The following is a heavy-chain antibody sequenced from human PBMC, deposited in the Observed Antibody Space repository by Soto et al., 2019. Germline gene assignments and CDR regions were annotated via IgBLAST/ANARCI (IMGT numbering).Heavy chain of an antibody. CDR2: INNSGST. CDR3: ATRDSSRFY. J-gene: IGHJ4*02. CDR1: GGSISNYH. Sequence: PSETLSLTCNVSGGSISNYHWSWIRQPPGKGLEWIGYINNSGSTNYNPSLKSRVTISVDTSNNQISLKVTSVTAADTAVYYCATRDSSRFYWGQGTLVTVSS. D-gene: IGHD6-13*01. V-gene: IGHV4-59*01.